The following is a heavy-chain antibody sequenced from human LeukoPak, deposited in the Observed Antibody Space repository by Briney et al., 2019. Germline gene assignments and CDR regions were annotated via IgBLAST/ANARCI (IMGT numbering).Heavy chain of an antibody. CDR1: GDSVSRSDSY. J-gene: IGHJ1*01. CDR3: ARRRYYDSSGYLE. D-gene: IGHD3-22*01. V-gene: IGHV4-39*01. Sequence: SETLSLTCTIFGDSVSRSDSYWDWIRQPPGKGLEWVGTIYYSGRTYYSPSLKSRVTLSVDMSNNQFSLTLSSVTAADTALYFCARRRYYDSSGYLEWGQGTLVTVSS. CDR2: IYYSGRT.